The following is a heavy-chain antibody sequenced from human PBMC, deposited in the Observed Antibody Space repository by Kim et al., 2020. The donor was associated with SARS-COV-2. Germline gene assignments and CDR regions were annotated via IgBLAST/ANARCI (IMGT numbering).Heavy chain of an antibody. V-gene: IGHV3-15*01. Sequence: GGSLRLSCAASGFTFSNAWMSWVRQAPGKGLEWVGRIKSKTDGGTTDYAAPVKGRFTISRDDSKNTLYLQMNSLKTEDTAVYYCTTSDGAVAGTSPDYWGQGTLVTVSS. CDR3: TTSDGAVAGTSPDY. CDR1: GFTFSNAW. CDR2: IKSKTDGGTT. D-gene: IGHD6-19*01. J-gene: IGHJ4*02.